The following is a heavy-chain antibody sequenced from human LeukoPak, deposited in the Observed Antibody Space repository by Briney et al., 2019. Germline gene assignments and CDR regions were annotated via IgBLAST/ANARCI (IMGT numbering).Heavy chain of an antibody. CDR3: ARDGNYYDNGAYYDAFDL. Sequence: GSLRLSCAASGFSFNSYTMTWVRQAPGKGLEWVSSISGSGTYISYADSLKGRFTISRDNGKKALYLQVNSLRAEDTAVYHCARDGNYYDNGAYYDAFDLWGQGTMVTVSS. CDR2: ISGSGTYI. D-gene: IGHD3-22*01. CDR1: GFSFNSYT. V-gene: IGHV3-21*01. J-gene: IGHJ3*01.